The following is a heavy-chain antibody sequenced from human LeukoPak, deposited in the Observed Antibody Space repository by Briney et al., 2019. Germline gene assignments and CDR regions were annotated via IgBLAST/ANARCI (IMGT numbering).Heavy chain of an antibody. J-gene: IGHJ4*02. Sequence: ASVKVSCKVSGFTLTELSMHWVRQAPGKGLEWMGGFDPEDGGIIYAQNFQDRVTMTTDTSTSTAYMELRSLRSDDTAVYYCARVPSPDYYDSSGYYYVLDFDYWGQGTLVTVSS. D-gene: IGHD3-22*01. V-gene: IGHV1-24*01. CDR2: FDPEDGGI. CDR3: ARVPSPDYYDSSGYYYVLDFDY. CDR1: GFTLTELS.